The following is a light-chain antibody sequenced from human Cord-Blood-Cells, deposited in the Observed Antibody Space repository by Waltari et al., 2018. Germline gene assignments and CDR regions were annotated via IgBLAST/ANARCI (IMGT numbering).Light chain of an antibody. CDR1: NLGSKR. CDR2: YDS. J-gene: IGLJ2*01. V-gene: IGLV3-21*04. Sequence: SYVLTQPPSVSVAPGKTARITCGGNNLGSKRVHWYQQKPGQAPVLVIYYDSDRPPGIPERFSGSNSGNTATLTISRVEAGDEADYYCQVWDSSSDLVVFGGGTKLTVL. CDR3: QVWDSSSDLVV.